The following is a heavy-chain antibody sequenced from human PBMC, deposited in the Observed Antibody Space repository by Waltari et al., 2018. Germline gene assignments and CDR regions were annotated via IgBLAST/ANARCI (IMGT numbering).Heavy chain of an antibody. V-gene: IGHV3-73*01. CDR3: TRQGDY. CDR1: GFTFSGSA. J-gene: IGHJ4*02. CDR2: IRSKANSYAT. Sequence: EVQLVESGGGLVQPGGSLKLSCAASGFTFSGSAMHWVRQASGKGLEWVGRIRSKANSYATAYAASVKGRFTISRDDSKNTAYLQMNSLKTEDTAVYYYTRQGDYWGQGTLVTVSS.